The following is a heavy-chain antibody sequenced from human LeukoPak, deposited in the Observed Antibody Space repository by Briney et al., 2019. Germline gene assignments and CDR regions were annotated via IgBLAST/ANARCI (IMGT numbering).Heavy chain of an antibody. CDR3: AREGYSYGSRLRKYFDY. CDR1: GGSFSGYY. J-gene: IGHJ4*02. V-gene: IGHV4-34*01. Sequence: PSETLSLTCAVYGGSFSGYYWSWIRQPPGKGLEWIGEINHSGSTNYNPSLKSRVTISVDTSKNQFSLKLSSMTAADTAVYYCAREGYSYGSRLRKYFDYWGQGTLVTVSS. D-gene: IGHD5-18*01. CDR2: INHSGST.